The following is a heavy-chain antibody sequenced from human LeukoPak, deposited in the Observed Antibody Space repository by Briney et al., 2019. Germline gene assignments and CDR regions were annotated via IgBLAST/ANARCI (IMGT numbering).Heavy chain of an antibody. CDR2: ISSSSDNT. CDR3: ARGIHKTHCTTTSCYINWFDP. CDR1: GFTFSDYF. D-gene: IGHD2-2*02. J-gene: IGHJ5*02. V-gene: IGHV3-11*06. Sequence: GGSLRLSCAASGFTFSDYFMAWIRQAPGKGLEWVSYISSSSDNTNYADSVKGRFTISRDNAKNSLSLQVNSLRAEDTAVYYCARGIHKTHCTTTSCYINWFDPWGQGTLVTVSS.